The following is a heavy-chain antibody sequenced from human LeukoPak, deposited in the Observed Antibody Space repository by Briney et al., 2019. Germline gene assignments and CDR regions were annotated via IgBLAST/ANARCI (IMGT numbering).Heavy chain of an antibody. V-gene: IGHV5-51*01. CDR3: ARSMGATTYYYYGMDV. CDR1: GYSFTSYW. CDR2: IYPGDSDT. J-gene: IGHJ6*02. D-gene: IGHD1-26*01. Sequence: GESLKISCKGSGYSFTSYWIGWVRQMPGKGREWMGIIYPGDSDTRYSPSFQGQVTISADKSISTVDLQWSSLQASDTAMYYCARSMGATTYYYYGMDVWGQGTTVTVSS.